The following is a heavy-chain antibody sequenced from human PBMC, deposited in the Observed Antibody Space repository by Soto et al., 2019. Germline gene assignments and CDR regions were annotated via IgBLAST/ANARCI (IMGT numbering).Heavy chain of an antibody. V-gene: IGHV4-34*01. CDR1: GGSFSGYY. J-gene: IGHJ6*02. CDR3: ARGRYSSSWASHYYYYYGMDV. D-gene: IGHD6-13*01. CDR2: INHSGST. Sequence: SETLSLTCAVYGGSFSGYYWSWIRQPPGKGLEWIGEINHSGSTNYNPSLKSRVTISVDTSKNQFSLKLSSVTAADTAVYYCARGRYSSSWASHYYYYYGMDVWGQGTTVTVS.